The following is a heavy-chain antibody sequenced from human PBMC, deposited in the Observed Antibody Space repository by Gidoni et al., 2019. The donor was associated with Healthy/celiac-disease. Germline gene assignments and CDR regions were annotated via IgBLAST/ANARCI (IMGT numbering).Heavy chain of an antibody. J-gene: IGHJ6*02. CDR1: GGSFSGYY. Sequence: QVQLQQWGAGLLKPSETLSLTCAVYGGSFSGYYGIWIRQPPGKGLEWIGEINHSGSTNYNPSLKSRVTISVDTSKNQFSLKLSSVTAADTAVYYCARGRGIAAAGPAMDVWGQGTTVTVSS. CDR3: ARGRGIAAAGPAMDV. CDR2: INHSGST. V-gene: IGHV4-34*01. D-gene: IGHD6-13*01.